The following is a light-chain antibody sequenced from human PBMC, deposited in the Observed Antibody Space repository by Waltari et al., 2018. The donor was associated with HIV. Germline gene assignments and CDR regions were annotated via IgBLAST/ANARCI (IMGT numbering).Light chain of an antibody. CDR2: GAS. CDR3: QHFDTSLPKYT. Sequence: EFVLTQSPGTLSLSPGERATLSCRASQSVSSSYLAWYQQRPGQAPRLLIYGASSRAAGIPDRFTGRGSWTVFTLTISRLEPEDFAVYYCQHFDTSLPKYTFGQGTKLDIK. V-gene: IGKV3-20*01. J-gene: IGKJ2*01. CDR1: QSVSSSY.